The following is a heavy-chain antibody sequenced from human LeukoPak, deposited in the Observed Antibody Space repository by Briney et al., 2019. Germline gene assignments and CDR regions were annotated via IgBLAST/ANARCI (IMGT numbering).Heavy chain of an antibody. CDR3: ARGSSSWFNWLDP. CDR2: IIPILGIA. D-gene: IGHD6-13*01. Sequence: GASVKVSCKASGGTFSSYAISWVRQAPGQGLEWMGRIIPILGIANYAQKFQGRVTITADKSTSTAYMELSSLRSEDTAVYYCARGSSSWFNWLDPWGQGTLVTVSS. CDR1: GGTFSSYA. J-gene: IGHJ5*02. V-gene: IGHV1-69*04.